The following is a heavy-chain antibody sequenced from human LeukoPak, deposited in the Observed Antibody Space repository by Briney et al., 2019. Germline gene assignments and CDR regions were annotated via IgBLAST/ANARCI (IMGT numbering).Heavy chain of an antibody. CDR1: GYDLSELS. J-gene: IGHJ4*02. Sequence: ASVTVSCKVFGYDLSELSMHWVRQAPGKGLEWMGSFDPEDDETMYAQSFQGRVTITDDTSTDTAYMEVSSLRSDDTAIYYCASGPVFGILDYWGQGSLVTVSS. CDR3: ASGPVFGILDY. D-gene: IGHD3-3*01. V-gene: IGHV1-24*01. CDR2: FDPEDDET.